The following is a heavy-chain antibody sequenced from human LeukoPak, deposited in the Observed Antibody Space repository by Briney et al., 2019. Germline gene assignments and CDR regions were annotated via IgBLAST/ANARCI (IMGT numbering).Heavy chain of an antibody. CDR2: IYYSGST. J-gene: IGHJ3*02. V-gene: IGHV4-31*03. CDR3: ARDVPPTCGGDCYRGAFDI. Sequence: SQTLSLTCTVSGGSISSGGYYWSWIRQHPGKGLEWIGYIYYSGSTYYNPSLKSRVTISVDTSKNQFSLKLSSVTAADTAVYYCARDVPPTCGGDCYRGAFDIWGQGTMVTVSS. CDR1: GGSISSGGYY. D-gene: IGHD2-21*02.